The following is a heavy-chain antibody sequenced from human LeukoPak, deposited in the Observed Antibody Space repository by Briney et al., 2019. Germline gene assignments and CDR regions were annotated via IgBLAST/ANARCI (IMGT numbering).Heavy chain of an antibody. Sequence: SETLSLTCTVSGGSISSYYWSWLRQPPGKGLEWIGYIYYSGSTNYNPSLKSRVTISVDTSKNQFSLKLSSVTAADTAVYYCARHLMVRGVITRYYYYYMDVWGKGTTVTISS. J-gene: IGHJ6*03. CDR3: ARHLMVRGVITRYYYYYMDV. CDR1: GGSISSYY. D-gene: IGHD3-10*01. CDR2: IYYSGST. V-gene: IGHV4-59*08.